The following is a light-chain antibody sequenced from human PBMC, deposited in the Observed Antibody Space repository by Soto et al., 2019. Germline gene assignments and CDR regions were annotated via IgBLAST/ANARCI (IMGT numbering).Light chain of an antibody. J-gene: IGLJ1*01. Sequence: QSVLAQPASVSGSRGQSITISCTGTSSDVGRYNYVSWYQQYPGKAPKLMISEVSNRPSGVSNRFSGSKSGNTASLTISGLHAEDEADYYCSSYATGSTAYVFGVGTKVTVL. CDR3: SSYATGSTAYV. CDR2: EVS. CDR1: SSDVGRYNY. V-gene: IGLV2-14*01.